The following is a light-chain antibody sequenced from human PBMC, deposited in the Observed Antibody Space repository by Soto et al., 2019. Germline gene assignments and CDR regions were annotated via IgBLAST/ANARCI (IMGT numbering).Light chain of an antibody. Sequence: EIVFTQSPGTLSLSPGERASLSCRASHSVSSSYLAWYQQKPGQAPRLLIYGASSRATGIPDRFSGSGSGTDFTLTISRLEPEDFAVYYCQQYGSSPPWTFGQGTKVDI. CDR2: GAS. J-gene: IGKJ1*01. CDR3: QQYGSSPPWT. CDR1: HSVSSSY. V-gene: IGKV3-20*01.